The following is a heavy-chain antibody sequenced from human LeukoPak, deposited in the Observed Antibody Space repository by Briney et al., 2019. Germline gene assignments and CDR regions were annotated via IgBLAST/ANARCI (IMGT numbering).Heavy chain of an antibody. D-gene: IGHD3-10*01. Sequence: ASVKVSCKASGYTFTSYGISWVRQAPGQGLEWMGWISAYNGNTNYAQKLQGRVTMTTDTSTSTAYMELRSLRSDDTAVYYCARDSGREVWFGELSPSWGQGTLVTVSS. CDR3: ARDSGREVWFGELSPS. CDR2: ISAYNGNT. J-gene: IGHJ5*02. V-gene: IGHV1-18*01. CDR1: GYTFTSYG.